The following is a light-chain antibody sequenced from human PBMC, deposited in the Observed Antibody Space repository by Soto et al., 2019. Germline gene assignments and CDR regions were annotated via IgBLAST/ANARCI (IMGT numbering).Light chain of an antibody. V-gene: IGKV3D-20*01. CDR1: QSINSNY. CDR2: DTS. J-gene: IGKJ5*01. Sequence: EIVLTQSPATLSLSPGERATLSCGASQSINSNYLAWYQQKPGLAPRLVIYDTSRRAPGIPDRLTGSGSGTDFTLTISRLEPEDSAIYYSQQYGSSPTFGQGTRLEIK. CDR3: QQYGSSPT.